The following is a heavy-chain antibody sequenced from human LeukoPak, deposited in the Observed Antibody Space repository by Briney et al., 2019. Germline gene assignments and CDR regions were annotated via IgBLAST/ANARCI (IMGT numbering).Heavy chain of an antibody. CDR3: AKDSEIAAAGSYWYFDL. CDR1: GFTFSSYD. CDR2: ISYDGSNK. J-gene: IGHJ2*01. D-gene: IGHD6-13*01. V-gene: IGHV3-30*19. Sequence: GRSLRLSCAASGFTFSSYDMHWVRQAPGKGLQWVAVISYDGSNKYHTDSVKGRFTISRDNSKNTLYLQMNSLRAEDTAVYYCAKDSEIAAAGSYWYFDLWGRGTLVTVSS.